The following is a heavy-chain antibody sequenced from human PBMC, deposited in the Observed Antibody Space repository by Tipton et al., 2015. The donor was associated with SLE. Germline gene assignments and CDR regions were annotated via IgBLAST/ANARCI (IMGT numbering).Heavy chain of an antibody. CDR3: ARGSTSPEDPRYFQH. V-gene: IGHV4-61*09. J-gene: IGHJ1*01. Sequence: TLSLTCNVSGASISRGYYYWSWIRQPAEKGLQWIGHFFSFESIAYYNPSLKSRVTISVDTSKNQLSLTLTSVTAADTAVYFCARGSTSPEDPRYFQHWGQGTLVTVSS. CDR1: GASISRGYYY. CDR2: FFSFESIA.